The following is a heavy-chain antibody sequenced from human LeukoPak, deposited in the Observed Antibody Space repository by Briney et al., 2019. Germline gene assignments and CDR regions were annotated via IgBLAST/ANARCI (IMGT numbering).Heavy chain of an antibody. CDR1: GFTLSSYG. CDR2: ISASGYST. J-gene: IGHJ1*01. D-gene: IGHD3-22*01. Sequence: GGSLRLSCTVSGFTLSSYGMTWVRQAPGKGLDWVSSISASGYSTYYADSVKGRFTISRDNSKNTLYLQTNSLRAEDAPVYYCAKFRYYYDSSGHDEASWGQGTVVTVFS. V-gene: IGHV3-23*01. CDR3: AKFRYYYDSSGHDEAS.